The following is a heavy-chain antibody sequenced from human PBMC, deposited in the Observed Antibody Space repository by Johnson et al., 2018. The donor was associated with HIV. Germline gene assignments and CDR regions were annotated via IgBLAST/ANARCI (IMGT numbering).Heavy chain of an antibody. CDR1: GFTFSSYW. J-gene: IGHJ3*02. CDR3: AKVPYGTGGFCFYDAFHM. V-gene: IGHV3-7*01. Sequence: VQLVESGGGLVQPGGSLRLSCAASGFTFSSYWMSWVRQAPGKGLEWVANIKQDGSETYYVDSVKGRLAISREKSKNTLYLQLNSLRAEDTDVYYCAKVPYGTGGFCFYDAFHMWGQGTMVTVSS. D-gene: IGHD2-8*02. CDR2: IKQDGSET.